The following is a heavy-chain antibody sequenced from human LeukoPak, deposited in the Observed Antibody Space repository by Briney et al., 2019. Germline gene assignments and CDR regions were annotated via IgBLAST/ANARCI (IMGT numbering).Heavy chain of an antibody. CDR2: IKKDGSDK. J-gene: IGHJ4*02. D-gene: IGHD3-10*01. V-gene: IGHV3-7*01. CDR3: ARGHYMVRAPYFDY. CDR1: GFTFSSYW. Sequence: GGSLRLSCAASGFTFSSYWMSWVRQAPGKGLEWVANIKKDGSDKYYVDSVKGRFTISRDNAKTSLYLQMNSLRAEDTAVYYCARGHYMVRAPYFDYWGQGTLVTVSS.